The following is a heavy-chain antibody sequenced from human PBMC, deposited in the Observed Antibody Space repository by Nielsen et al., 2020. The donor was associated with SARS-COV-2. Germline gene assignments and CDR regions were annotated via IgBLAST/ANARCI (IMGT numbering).Heavy chain of an antibody. J-gene: IGHJ4*02. V-gene: IGHV3-30-3*01. D-gene: IGHD6-13*01. CDR3: ARLGTAAGLDY. CDR2: MSYDGNIQ. CDR1: GFSFSTYA. Sequence: GGSLRLSCAASGFSFSTYAMHWVRQAPGKGLEWVAVMSYDGNIQYYADSVKGRFTISRDNAKNSLYLQMNSLRAEDTAVYYCARLGTAAGLDYWGQGTLVTVSS.